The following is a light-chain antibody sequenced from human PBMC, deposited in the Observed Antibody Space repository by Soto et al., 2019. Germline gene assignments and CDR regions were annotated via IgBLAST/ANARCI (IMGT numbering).Light chain of an antibody. Sequence: QSVLTQPASVSGSPGQSIPISCTGTSSDVGAYTFVSWYQQHPDKVPKLMIFDVSCRPSGVSDRFSGSKSGNTASLTISGLQPEDEADYYCSSYTSSSTHVFGSGTKLTVL. CDR3: SSYTSSSTHV. CDR2: DVS. CDR1: SSDVGAYTF. V-gene: IGLV2-14*03. J-gene: IGLJ1*01.